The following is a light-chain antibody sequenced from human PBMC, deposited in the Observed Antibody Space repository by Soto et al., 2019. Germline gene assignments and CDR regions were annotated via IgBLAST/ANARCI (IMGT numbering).Light chain of an antibody. J-gene: IGLJ1*01. CDR3: SSYTRSSTSYV. CDR2: EVS. Sequence: QSALTQPASVSGSPGRSITISCTGTSSDVGGYNYVSWYQQHPGKAPKLMIYEVSNRPSRVSNRFSGSKSGNTASLTISGLQAEDEADYYCSSYTRSSTSYVFGSGTKVTVL. V-gene: IGLV2-14*01. CDR1: SSDVGGYNY.